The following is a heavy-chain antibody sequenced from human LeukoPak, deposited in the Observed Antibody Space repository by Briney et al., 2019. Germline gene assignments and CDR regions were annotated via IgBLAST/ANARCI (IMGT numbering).Heavy chain of an antibody. V-gene: IGHV3-74*01. J-gene: IGHJ5*02. D-gene: IGHD3-22*01. CDR1: GFTFSSYW. CDR2: ISSDGSDT. Sequence: GGSLRLSCAASGFTFSSYWMHWVRQAPGKGLVWVSRISSDGSDTNYADSVKGRFTISRDNAKNTLYLQMNSLRAEDTAVYYCARDGSGCYYKWFDPWGQGALVTVSS. CDR3: ARDGSGCYYKWFDP.